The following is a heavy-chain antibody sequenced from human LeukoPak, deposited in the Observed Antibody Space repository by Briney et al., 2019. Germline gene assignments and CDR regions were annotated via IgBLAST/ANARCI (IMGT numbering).Heavy chain of an antibody. J-gene: IGHJ3*02. Sequence: GGSLRLSCAASGFTFSSYAMHWVRQAPGKGLEYVSAISSNGGSTYYANSVKGRFTISRDNSKNTLYLQMGSLRAEDMAVYYCARDSRITMIVVPEGGAFDIWGQGTMVTVSS. CDR2: ISSNGGST. CDR3: ARDSRITMIVVPEGGAFDI. D-gene: IGHD3-22*01. V-gene: IGHV3-64*01. CDR1: GFTFSSYA.